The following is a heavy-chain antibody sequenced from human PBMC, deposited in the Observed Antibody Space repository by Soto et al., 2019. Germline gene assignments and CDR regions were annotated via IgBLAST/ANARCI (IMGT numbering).Heavy chain of an antibody. CDR2: IIPIFNST. CDR1: GSRFSNYV. Sequence: SVKVSCKVSGSRFSNYVISWVRQAPGHGLEWLGRIIPIFNSTKYAQSFQGRVTITADKSTSTASLELSSLRADDTAVYSCARGALYYSGRYDPNWFDPWGQGTLVTVSS. CDR3: ARGALYYSGRYDPNWFDP. V-gene: IGHV1-69*06. D-gene: IGHD1-26*01. J-gene: IGHJ5*02.